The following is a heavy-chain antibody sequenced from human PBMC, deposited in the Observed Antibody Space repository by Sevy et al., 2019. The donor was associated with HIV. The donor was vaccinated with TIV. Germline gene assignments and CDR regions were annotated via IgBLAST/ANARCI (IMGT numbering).Heavy chain of an antibody. V-gene: IGHV3-15*01. CDR2: IQSKTDGGTT. CDR1: GFTLSSAW. Sequence: GGSLRLACAASGFTLSSAWMSWVRQAPGEGLEWVGRIQSKTDGGTTDYAASVKGRFNISRDDSVNRRSLQMNSLTTDATAVYYCTTDTSTGYFDWLLDFDYWGQGTLVTVSS. CDR3: TTDTSTGYFDWLLDFDY. D-gene: IGHD3-9*01. J-gene: IGHJ4*02.